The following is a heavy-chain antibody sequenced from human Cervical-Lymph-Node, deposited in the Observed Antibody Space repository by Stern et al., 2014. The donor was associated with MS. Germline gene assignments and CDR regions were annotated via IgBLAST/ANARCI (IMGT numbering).Heavy chain of an antibody. V-gene: IGHV4-61*02. D-gene: IGHD1-1*01. CDR1: GGSISSGSYY. CDR2: SYTSGTP. J-gene: IGHJ4*02. Sequence: QVQLQESGPGLVKPSQTLSLTCTVSGGSISSGSYYWSWIRQPAGTGLEWMGRSYTSGTPTYTPPPKSRVTISVAPPKTQFPLKLSLVTAADTAVYYCATNRRVTGTLAYWGQGTLVTVSS. CDR3: ATNRRVTGTLAY.